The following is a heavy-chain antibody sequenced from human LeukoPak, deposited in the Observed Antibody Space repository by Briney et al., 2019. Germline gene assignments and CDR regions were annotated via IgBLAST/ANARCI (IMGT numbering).Heavy chain of an antibody. Sequence: GESLKISCKGSGYRFTSYWIGWVRQMPGKGLEWMGSIYPGDSDTTYSPSFQGQVTISADKSISTAYLQWSSLKASDTAMYYCAGHQGYYYGSGSYQDYWGQGTLVTVSS. CDR1: GYRFTSYW. V-gene: IGHV5-51*01. J-gene: IGHJ4*02. CDR3: AGHQGYYYGSGSYQDY. D-gene: IGHD3-10*01. CDR2: IYPGDSDT.